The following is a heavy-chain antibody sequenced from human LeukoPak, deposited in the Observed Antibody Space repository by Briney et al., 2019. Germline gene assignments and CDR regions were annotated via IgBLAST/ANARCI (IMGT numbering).Heavy chain of an antibody. CDR1: GFTFTSYW. CDR3: ARASDCGGDCHYNFDY. Sequence: HPGGSLRLSCAASGFTFTSYWMNWVRQAPGKGLVWVSRIKSDGSRTNYADSVKGRFTISRDNAKNTLYMQMNSLRAEDTAVYYCARASDCGGDCHYNFDYWVQGTLVTVSS. D-gene: IGHD2-21*02. J-gene: IGHJ4*02. V-gene: IGHV3-74*01. CDR2: IKSDGSRT.